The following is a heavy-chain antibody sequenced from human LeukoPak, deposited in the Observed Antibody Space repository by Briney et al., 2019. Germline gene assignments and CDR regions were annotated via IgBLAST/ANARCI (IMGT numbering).Heavy chain of an antibody. CDR1: GYTFTGYY. CDR3: ARVSTMYDAFDI. CDR2: INPNSGGT. Sequence: ASVKVSCKASGYTFTGYYMHWVRQALGQGLEWMGWINPNSGGTNYAQKFQGRVTMTRDTPISTAYMELSRLRSDDTAVYYCARVSTMYDAFDIWGQGTMVTVSS. D-gene: IGHD3-10*02. V-gene: IGHV1-2*02. J-gene: IGHJ3*02.